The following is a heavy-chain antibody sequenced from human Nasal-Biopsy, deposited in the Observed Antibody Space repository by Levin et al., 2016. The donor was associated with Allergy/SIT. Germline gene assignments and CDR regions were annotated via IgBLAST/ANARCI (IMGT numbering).Heavy chain of an antibody. J-gene: IGHJ4*02. Sequence: GESLKISCVASGFSVDRNYMGWVRQAPGKGLEWVSVLHRDETTYYAESIKGRFTISRDNSKNTVFLQMNSLRADDTALYYCTRVGIASPGIYFDTWGQGALVTGLL. CDR2: LHRDETT. CDR1: GFSVDRNY. CDR3: TRVGIASPGIYFDT. D-gene: IGHD6-13*01. V-gene: IGHV3-66*01.